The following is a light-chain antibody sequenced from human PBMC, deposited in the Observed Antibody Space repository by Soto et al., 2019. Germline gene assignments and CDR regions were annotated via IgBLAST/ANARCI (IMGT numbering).Light chain of an antibody. J-gene: IGLJ1*01. CDR3: SSYTPNSLYV. CDR2: EIT. V-gene: IGLV2-14*01. CDR1: RSDVGAYNY. Sequence: SALTQPASVSGSPGQSITISCTGTRSDVGAYNYVSWYQQDPGKAPKLMIYEITNRPSGVSNRFSRSKSGNTTSLTISGLQAEDEADYYCSSYTPNSLYVFGSGTKLTVL.